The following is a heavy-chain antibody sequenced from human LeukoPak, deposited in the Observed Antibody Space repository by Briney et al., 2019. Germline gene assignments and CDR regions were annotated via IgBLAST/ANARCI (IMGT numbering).Heavy chain of an antibody. CDR2: IFGSGGSP. D-gene: IGHD5-18*01. V-gene: IGHV3-23*01. J-gene: IGHJ4*02. Sequence: GGSLRLSCEASGFTFGSHAMYWVRQAPGKGLEWVAGIFGSGGSPHYADSVKGRFTISRDNSRNTVYLQIYSLRAEDTAVYYCGKTTVGYSSGQKPAWPVDYWGQGTLVTVSS. CDR3: GKTTVGYSSGQKPAWPVDY. CDR1: GFTFGSHA.